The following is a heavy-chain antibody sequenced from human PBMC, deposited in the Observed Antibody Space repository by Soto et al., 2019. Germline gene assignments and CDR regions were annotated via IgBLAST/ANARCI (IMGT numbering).Heavy chain of an antibody. D-gene: IGHD1-26*01. J-gene: IGHJ4*02. V-gene: IGHV4-59*01. CDR3: ARRWGYYFDY. CDR1: GGSISSYY. Sequence: SETLSLTCTVSGGSISSYYWSWIRQPPGKGLEWIGYIYYSGSTNYNPSLKSRATISVDTSKNQFSLKLSSVTAADTAVYYCARRWGYYFDYWGKGTLVPVSS. CDR2: IYYSGST.